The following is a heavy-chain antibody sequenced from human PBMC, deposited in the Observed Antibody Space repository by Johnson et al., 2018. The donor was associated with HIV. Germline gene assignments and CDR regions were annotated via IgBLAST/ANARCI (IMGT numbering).Heavy chain of an antibody. CDR1: GFTFSSYA. V-gene: IGHV3-13*04. J-gene: IGHJ3*02. CDR3: ASDWGSRHAFDI. Sequence: VQLVESGGDLIKPGGSLRLSCAASGFTFSSYAMHWVRPAPGKGLEYVSAIGTAGDTYYPGSVKGRFTISRENAKNSLYLQMNSLRAEDTAVYYCASDWGSRHAFDIWGQGTMVTVSS. D-gene: IGHD7-27*01. CDR2: IGTAGDT.